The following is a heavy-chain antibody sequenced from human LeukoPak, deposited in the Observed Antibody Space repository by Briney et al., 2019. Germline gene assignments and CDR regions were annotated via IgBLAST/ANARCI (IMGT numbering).Heavy chain of an antibody. CDR2: IYYSGST. V-gene: IGHV4-59*01. CDR3: ARDSAFLAFDY. D-gene: IGHD2/OR15-2a*01. J-gene: IGHJ4*02. CDR1: GGSISSYY. Sequence: SETLSLSCTVSGGSISSYYWSWIRQPPGKGLEWIGYIYYSGSTNYNPSLKSRVTISVDTSKNQFSLKLSSVTAADTAVYYCARDSAFLAFDYWGQGTLVTVSS.